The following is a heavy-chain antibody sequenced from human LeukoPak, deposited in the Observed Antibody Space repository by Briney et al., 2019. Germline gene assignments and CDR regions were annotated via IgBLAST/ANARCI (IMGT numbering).Heavy chain of an antibody. CDR2: INPNSGGT. Sequence: ASVKVSCXASGYTFTDYYMHWVRQAPGQGLEWMGRINPNSGGTKYEQKFQGRVTMTRDTSISTAYMELSRLRSDVTAVYYCTRASNTLLLIDYWGQGTLVTVSS. CDR1: GYTFTDYY. J-gene: IGHJ4*02. CDR3: TRASNTLLLIDY. D-gene: IGHD3-10*01. V-gene: IGHV1-2*06.